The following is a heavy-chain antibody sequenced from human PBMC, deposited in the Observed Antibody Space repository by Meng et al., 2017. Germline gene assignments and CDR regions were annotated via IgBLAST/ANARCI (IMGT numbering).Heavy chain of an antibody. CDR2: IYHSGST. CDR1: GGAISCSNW. D-gene: IGHD7-27*01. J-gene: IGHJ4*02. V-gene: IGHV4-4*02. Sequence: QARLHDAVPGLGKPSGTLCLSSAVSGGAISCSNWWSWVRQPPGKGLEWIGEIYHSGSTTYNPSLKSRVTISVDKSKNQFSLKLSSVTAADTAVYYCARIGDWGSTRYFDYWGQGTLVTVSS. CDR3: ARIGDWGSTRYFDY.